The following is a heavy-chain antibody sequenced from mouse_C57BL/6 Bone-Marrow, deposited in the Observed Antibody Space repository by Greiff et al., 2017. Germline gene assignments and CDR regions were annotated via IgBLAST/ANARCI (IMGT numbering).Heavy chain of an antibody. CDR1: GYTFTDYY. CDR3: ARSYYGSSLWYFDV. D-gene: IGHD1-1*01. Sequence: SGPELVKPGASVKISCKASGYTFTDYYINWVKQRPGQGLEWIGWIFPGSGSTYYNEKFKGKATLTVDKSSSTAYMLLGSLTSDDSAVYFCARSYYGSSLWYFDVWGTGTTVTVSS. V-gene: IGHV1-75*01. J-gene: IGHJ1*03. CDR2: IFPGSGST.